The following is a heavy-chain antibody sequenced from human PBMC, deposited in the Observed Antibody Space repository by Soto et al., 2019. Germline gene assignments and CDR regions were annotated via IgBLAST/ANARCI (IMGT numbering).Heavy chain of an antibody. J-gene: IGHJ3*02. V-gene: IGHV1-69*13. CDR3: TRDYRGSYYFPPGPI. CDR1: GGTFSSYA. Sequence: ASVKVSCKASGGTFSSYAISWVRQAPGQGLEWMGGIIPIFGTANYAQKFQGRVTITADESTSTAYMELSSLRSEDTAEYYCTRDYRGSYYFPPGPIGGQGKMVPVSS. CDR2: IIPIFGTA. D-gene: IGHD1-26*01.